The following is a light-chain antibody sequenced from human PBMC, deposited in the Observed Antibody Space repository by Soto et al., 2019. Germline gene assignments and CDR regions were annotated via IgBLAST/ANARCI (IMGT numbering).Light chain of an antibody. CDR2: EGS. CDR3: CSYAGRGV. J-gene: IGLJ2*01. Sequence: QSALTQPASVSGSPGQSITTSCTGTSSDVGSYNLVSWYQQHPGKAPKLMIYEGSKRPSGVSNRFSGSKSGNTASLTISGLQAEDEADYYCCSYAGRGVFGGGTKLTVL. CDR1: SSDVGSYNL. V-gene: IGLV2-23*01.